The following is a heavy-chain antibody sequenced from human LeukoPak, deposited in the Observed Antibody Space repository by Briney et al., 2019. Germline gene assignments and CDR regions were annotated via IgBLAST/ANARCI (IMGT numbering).Heavy chain of an antibody. J-gene: IGHJ4*02. Sequence: GGSLRLSCAASGFTFSNYAMRWVRQAPGKGLEWVSGISGSGDSTYYADSVKGRFTISRDNSKNTLYLQMNSLRAEDTAVYYCAKDGPSGGGSPVDYWGQGTLVTVSS. CDR3: AKDGPSGGGSPVDY. V-gene: IGHV3-23*01. D-gene: IGHD1-26*01. CDR1: GFTFSNYA. CDR2: ISGSGDST.